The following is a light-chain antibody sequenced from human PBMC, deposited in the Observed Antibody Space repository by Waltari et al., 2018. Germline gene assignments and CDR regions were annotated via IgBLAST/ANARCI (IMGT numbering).Light chain of an antibody. J-gene: IGLJ2*01. V-gene: IGLV2-11*01. CDR2: EVN. Sequence: QAALTQPRSVSGSPGQSVTISCTGTSSDIGGYNYVLWYQQHPGTAPKLMIYEVNKRPSGVSDRFSGSKSGNTASLTISGLQAEDEADYYCCSYAGSYTFLFGGGTRLTVL. CDR1: SSDIGGYNY. CDR3: CSYAGSYTFL.